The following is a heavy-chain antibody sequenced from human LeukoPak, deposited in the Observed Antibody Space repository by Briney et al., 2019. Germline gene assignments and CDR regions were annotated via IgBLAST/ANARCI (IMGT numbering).Heavy chain of an antibody. J-gene: IGHJ5*02. Sequence: PSETLSPTCTVSGGSISSSSDYWGWIRQPPGKGLEWIGSIYYSGSTYYNPSLKSRVTISVDTSKSQFSLKLRSVTAADTAVYYWALLWFGETNWCDVWGQGTLVTVSS. CDR3: ALLWFGETNWCDV. CDR2: IYYSGST. CDR1: GGSISSSSDY. V-gene: IGHV4-39*01. D-gene: IGHD3-10*01.